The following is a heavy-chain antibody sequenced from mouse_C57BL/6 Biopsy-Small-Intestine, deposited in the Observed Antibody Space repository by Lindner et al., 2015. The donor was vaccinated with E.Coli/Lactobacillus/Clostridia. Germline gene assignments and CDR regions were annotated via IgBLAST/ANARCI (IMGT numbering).Heavy chain of an antibody. CDR1: GYALSELS. J-gene: IGHJ3*01. Sequence: SVKVSCKVSGYALSELSMHWVRLAPGKGLEWMGGFDPEQGETIYAQKFLGRVTMTEDTSTDTGYMELSGLRSDDTATYYCVTHTLADRLLEVAHFAFWGQGALVTVS. D-gene: IGHD2-14*01. CDR3: VTHTLADRLLEVAHFAF. CDR2: FDPEQGET. V-gene: IGHV1-18*01.